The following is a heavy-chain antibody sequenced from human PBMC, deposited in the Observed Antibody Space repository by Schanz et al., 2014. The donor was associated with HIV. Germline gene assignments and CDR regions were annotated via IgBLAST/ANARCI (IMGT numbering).Heavy chain of an antibody. Sequence: QVQLVESGGGVVQPGRSLRLSCAAAGFTFSSYGMHWVRQAPGKGLEWVALISFDGATTSYVDSVEGRFTISRDNVKNTLSLQMSSLRIEDTALYYRAKRGVAAEFDYWGQGTLVTVSS. J-gene: IGHJ4*02. D-gene: IGHD6-19*01. CDR2: ISFDGATT. CDR3: AKRGVAAEFDY. V-gene: IGHV3-30*19. CDR1: GFTFSSYG.